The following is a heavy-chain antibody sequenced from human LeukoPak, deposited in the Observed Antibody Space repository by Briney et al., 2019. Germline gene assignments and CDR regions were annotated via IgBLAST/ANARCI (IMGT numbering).Heavy chain of an antibody. CDR3: AKVDSPHYYFDY. D-gene: IGHD3-22*01. CDR2: ISGSGGST. V-gene: IGHV3-23*01. J-gene: IGHJ4*02. CDR1: GFTFDDYA. Sequence: PGGSLRLSCAASGFTFDDYAMHWVRQAPGKGLEWVSGISGSGGSTYYADSVKGRFTISRDNSKNTLYLQMNSLRAEDTAVYYCAKVDSPHYYFDYWGQGTLVTVSS.